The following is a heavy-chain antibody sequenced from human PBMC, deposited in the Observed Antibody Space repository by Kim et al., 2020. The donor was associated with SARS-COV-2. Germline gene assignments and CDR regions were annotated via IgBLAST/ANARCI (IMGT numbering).Heavy chain of an antibody. D-gene: IGHD3-10*01. J-gene: IGHJ4*02. V-gene: IGHV3-30*04. Sequence: GKSLKLSCAVSGITFSNFAFHWVREAPGEGLEWMAMISYDGRHTDYADAVKGRFTVSRDNSKNTLYLQMNALKLEDTALYFCARDLALYRGSSYVDSSWGQGTMVTVSS. CDR1: GITFSNFA. CDR2: ISYDGRHT. CDR3: ARDLALYRGSSYVDSS.